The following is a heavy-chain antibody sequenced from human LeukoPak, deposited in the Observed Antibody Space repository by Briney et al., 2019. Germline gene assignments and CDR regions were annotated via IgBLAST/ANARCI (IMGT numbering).Heavy chain of an antibody. CDR1: QYTLTDYY. D-gene: IGHD4-17*01. CDR2: INTNTGNP. Sequence: ASVKVSCKASQYTLTDYYLHWVRQAPGHGLEWMGWINTNTGNPTYAQGFTGRFVFSLDTSVSTAYLQISSLKAEDTAVYYCARDMRIYGDYYFDYWGQGTLVTVSS. CDR3: ARDMRIYGDYYFDY. V-gene: IGHV7-4-1*02. J-gene: IGHJ4*02.